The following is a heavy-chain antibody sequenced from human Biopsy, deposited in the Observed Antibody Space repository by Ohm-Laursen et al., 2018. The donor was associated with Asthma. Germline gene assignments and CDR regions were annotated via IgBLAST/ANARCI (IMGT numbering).Heavy chain of an antibody. Sequence: PSETLSLTCTVSGVSIRSYYWTWIRQPPGKGLEWIGNIHYSGSTYSNPSLKNRVTISVDTSKKQISLRLSSVIAADTAVYYCAGFCSGGNCPDHWGQGTLVTVSS. D-gene: IGHD2-15*01. J-gene: IGHJ4*02. V-gene: IGHV4-59*01. CDR2: IHYSGST. CDR1: GVSIRSYY. CDR3: AGFCSGGNCPDH.